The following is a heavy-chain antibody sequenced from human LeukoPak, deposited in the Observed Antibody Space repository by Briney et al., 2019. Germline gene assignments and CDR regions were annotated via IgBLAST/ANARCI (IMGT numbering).Heavy chain of an antibody. Sequence: ASVKVSCKASGYTFTSYDINWVRQAPGQGLEWMGWLNPNSGGTNYAQKFQGRVTMTRDTSISTAYMELSRLRSDDTAVYYCARVPEVVAYYGSWSINWFDPWGQGTLVTVSS. J-gene: IGHJ5*02. CDR3: ARVPEVVAYYGSWSINWFDP. CDR1: GYTFTSYD. V-gene: IGHV1-2*02. D-gene: IGHD3-10*01. CDR2: LNPNSGGT.